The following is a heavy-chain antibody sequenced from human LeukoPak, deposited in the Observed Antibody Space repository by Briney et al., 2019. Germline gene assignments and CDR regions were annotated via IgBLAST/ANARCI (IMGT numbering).Heavy chain of an antibody. CDR1: GFTVSNNY. CDR3: ARGGYGANDDAFDI. CDR2: ISSSTNTI. Sequence: GGSLRLSCAASGFTVSNNYMSWVRQAPGKGLEWVSYISSSTNTIYYADSVKGRFTISRDNAKNSLFLQMNSLRDEDTAVYYCARGGYGANDDAFDIWGQGTMVTVSS. J-gene: IGHJ3*02. V-gene: IGHV3-48*02. D-gene: IGHD4-23*01.